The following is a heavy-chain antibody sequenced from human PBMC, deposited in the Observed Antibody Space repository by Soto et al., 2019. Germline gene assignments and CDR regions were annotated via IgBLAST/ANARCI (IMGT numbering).Heavy chain of an antibody. Sequence: QVQLQESGPGLVKPSQTLSLTCTVSGGSISSGGYYWSWIRQHPGKGLEWIGYIYYSGSTYYNPSIKSRVTISVDTSKNQFSLKLSSVTAADTAVYYCARDGLQSGYGMDVWGQGTTVTVSS. J-gene: IGHJ6*02. CDR1: GGSISSGGYY. CDR2: IYYSGST. CDR3: ARDGLQSGYGMDV. V-gene: IGHV4-31*03. D-gene: IGHD2-15*01.